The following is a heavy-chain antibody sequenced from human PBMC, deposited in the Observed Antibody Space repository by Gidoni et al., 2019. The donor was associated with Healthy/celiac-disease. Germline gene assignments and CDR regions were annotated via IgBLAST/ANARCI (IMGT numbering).Heavy chain of an antibody. CDR3: ARAGGLDVVVPAAFDY. J-gene: IGHJ4*02. D-gene: IGHD2-2*01. CDR2: INHSGST. CDR1: GGSFSGYY. V-gene: IGHV4-34*01. Sequence: QVQLQQWGAGLLKPSETLSLTCAVYGGSFSGYYWSWIRQPPGKGLEWIGEINHSGSTNYNPSLKSRVTISVDTSKNQFSLKLSSVTAADTAVYYCARAGGLDVVVPAAFDYWGQGTLVTVSS.